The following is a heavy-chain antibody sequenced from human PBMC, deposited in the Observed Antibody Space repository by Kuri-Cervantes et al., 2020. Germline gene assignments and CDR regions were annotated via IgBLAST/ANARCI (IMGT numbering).Heavy chain of an antibody. J-gene: IGHJ4*02. CDR2: IWYDGSNK. D-gene: IGHD3-10*01. V-gene: IGHV3-33*06. Sequence: GESLKISCAASGFTFSSSAIHWVRQAPGKGLEWVAVIWYDGSNKYYADSVKGRFTISRDNSKNTLYLQMNSLRAEDTAVYYCAKGTYGSGSYYAPDYWGQGTLVTVSS. CDR3: AKGTYGSGSYYAPDY. CDR1: GFTFSSSA.